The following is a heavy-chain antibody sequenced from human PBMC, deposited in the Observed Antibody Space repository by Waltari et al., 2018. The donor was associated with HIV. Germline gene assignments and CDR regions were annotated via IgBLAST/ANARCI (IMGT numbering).Heavy chain of an antibody. V-gene: IGHV3-33*01. Sequence: QVQLVESGGGVVQPGGSLRLSCTTSGLIFSNFGMHWVRQAPGKGLGVVAVIWYAGSKKYYADPVKGRFTISRDDSRNTMSLQMNSLRVEDTAVYYCAAVAAEGVFDYWGQGVLVAVSS. J-gene: IGHJ4*02. CDR3: AAVAAEGVFDY. CDR2: IWYAGSKK. CDR1: GLIFSNFG. D-gene: IGHD6-19*01.